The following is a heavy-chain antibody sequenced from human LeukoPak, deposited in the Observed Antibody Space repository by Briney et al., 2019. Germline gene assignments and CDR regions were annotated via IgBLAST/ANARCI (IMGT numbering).Heavy chain of an antibody. V-gene: IGHV3-30*02. D-gene: IGHD3-10*01. CDR2: IQYNGNNK. CDR1: GFTFNNFG. CDR3: AKDNRDYYIDY. Sequence: GGSLRLSCAASGFTFNNFGMHWVRQAPGKGLEGVTFIQYNGNNKYYADSVKGRFTISRDNSKNTLYLQMNSLRAEDTAVYYCAKDNRDYYIDYWGQGTLVTVSS. J-gene: IGHJ4*02.